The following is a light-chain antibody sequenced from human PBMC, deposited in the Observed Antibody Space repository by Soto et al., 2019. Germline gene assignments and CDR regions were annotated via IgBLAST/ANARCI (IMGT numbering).Light chain of an antibody. CDR3: QQFDSSRVYS. J-gene: IGKJ2*03. CDR1: QSVTSTY. Sequence: EIVLTQSPVTLSLSPGERATLSCRASQSVTSTYLAWYQQKPGQSPRLIIYGGSTRASGFPDRCSGGGSGTDFTLTISRLEPEDSAVYYCHCQQFDSSRVYSFGQGTKLEI. V-gene: IGKV3-20*01. CDR2: GGS.